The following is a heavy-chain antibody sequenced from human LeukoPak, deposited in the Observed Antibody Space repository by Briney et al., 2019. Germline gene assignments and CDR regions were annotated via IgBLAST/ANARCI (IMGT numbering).Heavy chain of an antibody. D-gene: IGHD3-9*01. Sequence: ASVKVSCKASGGTFSSYAISWVRQAPGQGLEWMGGIIPIFGTANYAQKFQGRVTITADKSTSTAYMELSSLRSDDTAVYYCARCQDYDILTGYYTHWFDPWGQGTLVTVSS. J-gene: IGHJ5*02. V-gene: IGHV1-69*06. CDR2: IIPIFGTA. CDR3: ARCQDYDILTGYYTHWFDP. CDR1: GGTFSSYA.